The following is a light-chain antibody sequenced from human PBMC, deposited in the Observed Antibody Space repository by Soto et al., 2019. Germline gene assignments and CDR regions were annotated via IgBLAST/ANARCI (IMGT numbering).Light chain of an antibody. CDR3: TSWTTSTTMI. Sequence: QSVLTQPASVSGSPVQSITISCTGTSSDIGAYNFVSWYQQHPGKAPKLMLYDVNIRPSGVSNRFSGSKSGNTASLTISGLQAEDEADYYCTSWTTSTTMIFGGGTKVPVL. J-gene: IGLJ2*01. CDR1: SSDIGAYNF. CDR2: DVN. V-gene: IGLV2-14*03.